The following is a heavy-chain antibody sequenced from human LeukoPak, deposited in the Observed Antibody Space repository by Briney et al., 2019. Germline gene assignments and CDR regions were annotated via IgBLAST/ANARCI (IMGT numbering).Heavy chain of an antibody. CDR1: GYSSTNYW. V-gene: IGHV5-51*01. CDR2: IYPGDSDT. Sequence: GESLKISCKGSGYSSTNYWIGWVRQMLGKGLEWMGIIYPGDSDTRYSPSFQGQVTISADKSISTAYLQWSSLKASDTAMYYCTRHLRSYPLDYWGQGTLVTVSS. D-gene: IGHD1-26*01. J-gene: IGHJ4*02. CDR3: TRHLRSYPLDY.